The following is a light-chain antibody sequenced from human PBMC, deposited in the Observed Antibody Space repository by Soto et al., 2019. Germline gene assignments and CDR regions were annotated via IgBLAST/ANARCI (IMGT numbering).Light chain of an antibody. CDR1: QSVSSY. CDR2: DAS. CDR3: QQRSNWPTWT. J-gene: IGKJ1*01. V-gene: IGKV3-11*01. Sequence: EIVLTQSPATLSLSPGERATLSCRASQSVSSYLAWYQQKPGQAPRLLIYDASNRATGIPARFSGSGSGTDFTLTISRLAPEDFAVYYCQQRSNWPTWTFGQGTKV.